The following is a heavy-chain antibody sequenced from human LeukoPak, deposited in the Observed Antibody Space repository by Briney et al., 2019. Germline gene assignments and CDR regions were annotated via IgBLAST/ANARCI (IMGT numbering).Heavy chain of an antibody. V-gene: IGHV3-30*19. CDR1: GFTYSSYG. D-gene: IGHD3-10*01. CDR2: ISYDGSNK. J-gene: IGHJ4*02. CDR3: ARVGYYGSGSYYDPPDY. Sequence: PGGSLRLSCAASGFTYSSYGMHWVRQAPGKELEWVAVISYDGSNKYYADSVKGRFTISRDNSKNTLYLQMNSLRAEDTAVYYCARVGYYGSGSYYDPPDYWGQGTLVTVSS.